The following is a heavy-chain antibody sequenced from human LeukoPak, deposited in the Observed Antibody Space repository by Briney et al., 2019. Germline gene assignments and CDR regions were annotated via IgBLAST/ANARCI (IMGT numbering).Heavy chain of an antibody. CDR3: ARHRGSSSSGYLFDY. CDR2: IYHSGST. V-gene: IGHV4-38-2*01. CDR1: GYSISSGYY. D-gene: IGHD6-6*01. Sequence: ASETLSLTCAVSGYSISSGYYWGWIRQPPGKGLEWIGSIYHSGSTYYNPSLKSRVTISVDTSKNQFSLKLSSVTAADTAVYYCARHRGSSSSGYLFDYWGQGTLVTASS. J-gene: IGHJ4*02.